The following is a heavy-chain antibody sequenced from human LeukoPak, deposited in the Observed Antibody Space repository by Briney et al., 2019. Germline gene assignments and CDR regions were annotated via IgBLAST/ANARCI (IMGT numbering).Heavy chain of an antibody. V-gene: IGHV1-8*01. CDR3: ARAWAPNWFDP. CDR1: GYTFASYD. CDR2: MNPNSGNT. J-gene: IGHJ5*02. Sequence: ASVKVSCKASGYTFASYDINWVRQATGQGLEWMGWMNPNSGNTGYAQKFRGRVTMTRNTSISTAYMELSSLRSEDTAVYYCARAWAPNWFDPWGQGTLVTVSS.